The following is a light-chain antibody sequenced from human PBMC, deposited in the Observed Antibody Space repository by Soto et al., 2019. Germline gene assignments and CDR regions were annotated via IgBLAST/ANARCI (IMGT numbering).Light chain of an antibody. CDR3: QSYDSSLSVV. CDR1: SSNIGAGYD. J-gene: IGLJ2*01. CDR2: GNS. Sequence: QSVLTQPPSESGAPGQRVTLSCTGSSSNIGAGYDVHWYQQLPGTAPKLLIYGNSNRPSGVPDRFSGSKSGTSASLAITGLEAEDEADYYCQSYDSSLSVVFGGGTKLTVL. V-gene: IGLV1-40*01.